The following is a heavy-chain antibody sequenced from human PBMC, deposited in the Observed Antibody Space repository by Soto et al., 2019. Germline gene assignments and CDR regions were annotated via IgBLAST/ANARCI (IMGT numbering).Heavy chain of an antibody. V-gene: IGHV3-7*02. D-gene: IGHD6-13*01. CDR2: IKQDENGK. Sequence: EVQLVESGGGLVQPGGSLRLSSEASGFTFSSRWMTWVRQGPGKGLEWVANIKQDENGKDYVDSVKGRFTISRDNATNSLYLQMNSLRAEDTAVYYCATHDGPAAAGLVLDFWGQGTLVTVSS. CDR3: ATHDGPAAAGLVLDF. CDR1: GFTFSSRW. J-gene: IGHJ4*02.